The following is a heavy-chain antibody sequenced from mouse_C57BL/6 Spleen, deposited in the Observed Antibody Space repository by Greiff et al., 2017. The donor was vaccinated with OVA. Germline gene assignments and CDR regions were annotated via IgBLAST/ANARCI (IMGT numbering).Heavy chain of an antibody. Sequence: EVNVVESGGGLVKPGGSLKLSCAASGFTFSSYAMSWVRQTPEKRLEWVATISDGGSYTYYPDNVKGRFTISRDNAKNNLYLQMSHLKSEDTAMYYCARDQDYGSSPDYWGQGTTLTVSS. D-gene: IGHD1-1*01. V-gene: IGHV5-4*01. CDR3: ARDQDYGSSPDY. CDR1: GFTFSSYA. J-gene: IGHJ2*01. CDR2: ISDGGSYT.